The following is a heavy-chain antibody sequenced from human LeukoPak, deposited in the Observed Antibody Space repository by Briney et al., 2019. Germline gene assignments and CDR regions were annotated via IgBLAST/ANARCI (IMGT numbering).Heavy chain of an antibody. CDR1: GXSISSGSHY. CDR2: IYYSGNS. J-gene: IGHJ4*02. Sequence: SETLSLTCTVSGXSISSGSHYWGWIRQPPGKELEWIGNIYYSGNSYYNPSLKSRVTISVDASKNQFSLNLSSVTAADTAVYYCARLSYGSGSHYNFYFDFWGQGTLVTVSA. D-gene: IGHD3-10*01. CDR3: ARLSYGSGSHYNFYFDF. V-gene: IGHV4-39*01.